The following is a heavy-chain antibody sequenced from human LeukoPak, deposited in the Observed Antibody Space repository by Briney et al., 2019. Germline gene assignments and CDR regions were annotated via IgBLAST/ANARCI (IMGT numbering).Heavy chain of an antibody. Sequence: SETLSLTCTVSGGSISSHYWSWIRQPPGKGLEWIGYIYYSGSTNYNPSLKSRVTISVDTSKNQFSLKLSSVTAADTAVYYCARVYCSSTSCYPTSYYYYYYMDVWGKGTTVTVSS. J-gene: IGHJ6*03. CDR3: ARVYCSSTSCYPTSYYYYYYMDV. V-gene: IGHV4-59*11. D-gene: IGHD2-2*01. CDR2: IYYSGST. CDR1: GGSISSHY.